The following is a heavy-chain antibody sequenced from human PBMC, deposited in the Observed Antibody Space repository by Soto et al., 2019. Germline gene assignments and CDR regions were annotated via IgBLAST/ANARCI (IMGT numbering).Heavy chain of an antibody. V-gene: IGHV1-69*01. CDR2: IIPMFGIP. Sequence: QVQLVQSGAEVKKPGSSVKVSCKASGGTLNKHAITWVRRAPGQGPEWLGGIIPMFGIPKYPQKFQGRVTITADDSTNTSHMELHSLTSDDTAVYYCARGGTSGWLKGAYDVWGQGTMVTVSS. J-gene: IGHJ3*01. CDR3: ARGGTSGWLKGAYDV. CDR1: GGTLNKHA. D-gene: IGHD6-13*01.